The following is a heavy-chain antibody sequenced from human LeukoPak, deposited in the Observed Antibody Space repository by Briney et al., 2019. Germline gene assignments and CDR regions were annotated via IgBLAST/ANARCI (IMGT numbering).Heavy chain of an antibody. V-gene: IGHV1-69*04. CDR3: ARDQTAYTMVRGVIGYFDY. D-gene: IGHD3-10*01. CDR1: GGTFSSYA. J-gene: IGHJ4*02. CDR2: ITPILGIA. Sequence: ASVKVSCKASGGTFSSYAISWVRQAPGQGLEWMGRITPILGIANYAQKFQGRVTITADKSTSTAYMELSSLRSEDTAVYYCARDQTAYTMVRGVIGYFDYWGQGTLVTVSS.